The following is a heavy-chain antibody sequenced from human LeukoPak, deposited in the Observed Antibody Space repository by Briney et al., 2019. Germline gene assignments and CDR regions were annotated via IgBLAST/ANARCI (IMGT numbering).Heavy chain of an antibody. CDR3: AKDPLTDYGDSNDGRGY. J-gene: IGHJ4*02. CDR2: ISGSGGST. CDR1: GFTFSSYA. D-gene: IGHD4-17*01. Sequence: GGSLRLSCAASGFTFSSYAMSWVRQAPGKGLEWVSAISGSGGSTYYADSVKGRFTISRDNSKNTLYLQMNSLRAEDTAVYYCAKDPLTDYGDSNDGRGYWGQGTLVTVSS. V-gene: IGHV3-23*01.